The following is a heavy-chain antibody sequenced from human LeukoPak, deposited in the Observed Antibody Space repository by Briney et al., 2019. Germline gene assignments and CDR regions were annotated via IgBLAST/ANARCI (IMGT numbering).Heavy chain of an antibody. V-gene: IGHV3-13*01. CDR2: IGTAGDT. J-gene: IGHJ4*02. D-gene: IGHD1-1*01. Sequence: PGGSLRLSCTASGFTFSDYHMHWLRRATGKGLEWVSAIGTAGDTYYTGSVKGRFTISRENAKNSSYLQMNSLRAGDTAVYYCARVTKERVGGLYYFDYWGQGTLVSVSS. CDR3: ARVTKERVGGLYYFDY. CDR1: GFTFSDYH.